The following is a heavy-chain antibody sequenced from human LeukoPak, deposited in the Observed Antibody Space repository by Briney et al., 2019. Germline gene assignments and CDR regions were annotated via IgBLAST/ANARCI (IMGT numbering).Heavy chain of an antibody. CDR2: IKQDGSEK. D-gene: IGHD4-17*01. CDR3: ARVRYGDYAYFDY. CDR1: GFTFSSYW. V-gene: IGHV3-7*01. Sequence: SGGSLRLSCAASGFTFSSYWMSWVRQAPGKGLEWVANIKQDGSEKYYVDSVKGRFTISRDNAKNSLYLQMNSLRAEDTAVYYCARVRYGDYAYFDYWGRGTLVTVSS. J-gene: IGHJ4*02.